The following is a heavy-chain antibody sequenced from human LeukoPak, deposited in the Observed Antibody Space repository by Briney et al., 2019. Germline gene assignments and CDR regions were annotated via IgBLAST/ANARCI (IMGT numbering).Heavy chain of an antibody. Sequence: SETLSLTCAVYGGSFIGYDWTWIRQPPGKGLEWIGEINHSGGTNYNPSLKGRVTISVDTSKNQFSLKLSSVTAADTAVYYCASLARGGNRFDPWGQGTLVTVSS. CDR2: INHSGGT. CDR1: GGSFIGYD. V-gene: IGHV4-34*01. D-gene: IGHD6-6*01. J-gene: IGHJ5*02. CDR3: ASLARGGNRFDP.